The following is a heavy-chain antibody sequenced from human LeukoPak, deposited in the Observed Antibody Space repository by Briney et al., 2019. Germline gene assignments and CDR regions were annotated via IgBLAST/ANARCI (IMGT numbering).Heavy chain of an antibody. CDR2: IYHSGST. J-gene: IGHJ4*02. Sequence: PSETLSLTCAVSGGSISSGGYSWSWIRQPPGTGLEWIGYIYHSGSTYYNPSLKSRVTVSVDRSKNQFSLKLSSVTAADTAVYYCARAFGVANPPYYFDYWGQGTLVTVSS. D-gene: IGHD3-3*01. V-gene: IGHV4-30-2*01. CDR3: ARAFGVANPPYYFDY. CDR1: GGSISSGGYS.